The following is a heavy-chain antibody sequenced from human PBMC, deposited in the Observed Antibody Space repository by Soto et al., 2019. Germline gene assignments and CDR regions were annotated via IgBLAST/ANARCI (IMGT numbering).Heavy chain of an antibody. D-gene: IGHD3-22*01. CDR3: ARRREDDSSGYHHIDY. V-gene: IGHV4-39*01. CDR1: GGSISTSSHY. J-gene: IGHJ4*02. Sequence: QLQLQESGLGLVKPSETLSLTCTGSGGSISTSSHYWDWFRQPPGKGLEWFGSIYYSGSTYYNPSLKSRVTMAVDTSKNQFSRWLSSVTAADTAVYYCARRREDDSSGYHHIDYWGRGTLVTVSS. CDR2: IYYSGST.